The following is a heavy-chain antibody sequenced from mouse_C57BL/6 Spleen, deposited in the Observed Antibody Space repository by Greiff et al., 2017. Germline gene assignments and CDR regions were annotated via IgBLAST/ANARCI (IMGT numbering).Heavy chain of an antibody. D-gene: IGHD2-1*01. V-gene: IGHV10-1*01. CDR2: IRSKSNNYAT. J-gene: IGHJ4*01. Sequence: EVHLVESGGGLVQPKGSLKLSCAASGFSFNTYAMNWVRQAPGKGLEWVARIRSKSNNYATYYADSVKDRFTISRDDSESMLYLQMNNLKTEDTAMYYCVRAYGNYEDYYAMDYWGQGTSVTVSS. CDR3: VRAYGNYEDYYAMDY. CDR1: GFSFNTYA.